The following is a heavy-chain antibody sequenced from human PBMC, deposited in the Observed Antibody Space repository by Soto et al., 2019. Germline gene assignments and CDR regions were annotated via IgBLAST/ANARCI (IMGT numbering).Heavy chain of an antibody. J-gene: IGHJ6*02. V-gene: IGHV5-51*01. CDR1: GYSFTSYW. Sequence: GESLKISCKGSGYSFTSYWIGWVPQMPGKGLEWMGIIYPGDSDTRYSPSFQGQVTISADKSISTAYLQWSSLKASDTAMYYCARQTPDCSSAGCIDYGMDVWGQGTTVTVSS. D-gene: IGHD2-2*01. CDR2: IYPGDSDT. CDR3: ARQTPDCSSAGCIDYGMDV.